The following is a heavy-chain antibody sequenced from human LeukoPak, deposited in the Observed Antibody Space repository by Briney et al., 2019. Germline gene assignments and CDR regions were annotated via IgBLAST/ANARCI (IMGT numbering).Heavy chain of an antibody. Sequence: SETLSLICSVSGGSISGYYWTWVRQPPGKGLEWIGYIFYTGSTKYNPSLENRVTISIDTSGNHFSLKLTSVTASDTALYYCARLAVSQAGYFDYWGQGRLVTVSS. CDR3: ARLAVSQAGYFDY. CDR1: GGSISGYY. J-gene: IGHJ4*02. CDR2: IFYTGST. V-gene: IGHV4-59*08.